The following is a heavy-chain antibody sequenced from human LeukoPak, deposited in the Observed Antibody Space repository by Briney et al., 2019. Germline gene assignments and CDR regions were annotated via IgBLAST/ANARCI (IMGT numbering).Heavy chain of an antibody. D-gene: IGHD3-22*01. CDR2: ISAYNGNT. V-gene: IGHV1-18*01. CDR3: ARVLSLPNYYDSSGYYGY. J-gene: IGHJ4*02. CDR1: GYTFTSYG. Sequence: GASVKVSCKASGYTFTSYGISWVRQAPGQGLEWMGWISAYNGNTNYAQKLQGRVTITTDTSTSTAYMELRSLRSDDTAVYYCARVLSLPNYYDSSGYYGYWGQGTPVTVSS.